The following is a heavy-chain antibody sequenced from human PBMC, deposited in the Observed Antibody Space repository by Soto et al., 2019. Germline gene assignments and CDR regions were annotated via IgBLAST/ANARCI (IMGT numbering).Heavy chain of an antibody. CDR1: GGSFSGYY. CDR2: INHSGST. V-gene: IGHV4-34*01. CDR3: ASSSSSGRSMVRGVKYYFDY. Sequence: QVQLQQWGAGLLKPSETLSLTCAVYGGSFSGYYWSWIRQPPGKGLEWIGEINHSGSTNYNPSLKSRVPISVHTSKNQFSLKLTSVTAADTAVYYCASSSSSGRSMVRGVKYYFDYWGQGTLVTVSS. J-gene: IGHJ4*02. D-gene: IGHD3-10*01.